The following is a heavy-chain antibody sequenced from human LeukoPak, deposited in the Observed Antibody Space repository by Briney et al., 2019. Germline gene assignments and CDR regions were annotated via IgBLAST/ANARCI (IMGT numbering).Heavy chain of an antibody. CDR2: INPNSGGT. CDR1: GYTFTGYY. V-gene: IGHV1-2*02. Sequence: ASVKVSCKASGYTFTGYYMHWVRQAPGQGLEWMGWINPNSGGTNCAQKFQGRVTMTRDTSISTAYMELSRLRSDDTAVYYCARWGVPPGMDVWGQGTTVTVSS. D-gene: IGHD3-16*01. CDR3: ARWGVPPGMDV. J-gene: IGHJ6*02.